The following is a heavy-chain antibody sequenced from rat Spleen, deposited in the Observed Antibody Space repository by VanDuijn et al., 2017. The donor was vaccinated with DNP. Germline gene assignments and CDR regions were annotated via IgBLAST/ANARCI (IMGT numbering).Heavy chain of an antibody. Sequence: EVQLQESGPGLVKPSQSLSLTCSVTGYSITSNFRWSWIRKFPGNKMEWMGYINGAGNTNYNPSLKSRFSYTRDTSKHQFFLQVNSVPHEDSATYYLAIQLEFFDYWCQGVLVTVSS. CDR2: INGAGNT. CDR3: AIQLEFFDY. D-gene: IGHD4-2*01. V-gene: IGHV3-3*01. CDR1: GYSITSNFR. J-gene: IGHJ2*01.